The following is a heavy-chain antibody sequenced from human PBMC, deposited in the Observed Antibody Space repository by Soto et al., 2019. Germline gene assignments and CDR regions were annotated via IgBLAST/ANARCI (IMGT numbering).Heavy chain of an antibody. CDR2: ISAYDGKT. V-gene: IGHV1-18*01. D-gene: IGHD1-1*01. CDR1: GYPFNIYG. J-gene: IGHJ5*01. CDR3: ARDPHEFWTSYWFDS. Sequence: QVQLVQSGAEVRKPGASVKVSCKTSGYPFNIYGMNWVRQAPGQGLERMGWISAYDGKTTYAEKFQDRVTMTTDTSTSTAYMELRSLRPDDTAIYYCARDPHEFWTSYWFDSWGQGTLVSVSS.